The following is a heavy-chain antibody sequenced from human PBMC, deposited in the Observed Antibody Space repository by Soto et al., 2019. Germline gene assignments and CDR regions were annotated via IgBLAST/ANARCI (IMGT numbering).Heavy chain of an antibody. CDR2: IYSGGST. J-gene: IGHJ6*02. CDR3: ARDRIPTGMDV. Sequence: GGSLRLSCAASGFTVSSNYMSWVRQAPGKGLEWVSVIYSGGSTYYADSVKGRFTISRDNSKNTLYPQMNSLRAEDTAVYYCARDRIPTGMDVWGQGTTVTVSS. CDR1: GFTVSSNY. V-gene: IGHV3-66*01.